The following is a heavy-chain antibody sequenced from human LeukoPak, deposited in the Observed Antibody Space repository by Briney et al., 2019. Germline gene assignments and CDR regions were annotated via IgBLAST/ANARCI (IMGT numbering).Heavy chain of an antibody. CDR2: IYSGGRT. CDR1: GFTVSSNY. V-gene: IGHV3-53*01. Sequence: GGSLRLSCAASGFTVSSNYMSWVRQAPGKGLEWVSVIYSGGRTYYADSVKGRFTFSRDNSKNTLYLQMNSLRAEDTAVYYCARLGNSGYYFDYWGQGTLVTVSS. D-gene: IGHD4-23*01. J-gene: IGHJ4*02. CDR3: ARLGNSGYYFDY.